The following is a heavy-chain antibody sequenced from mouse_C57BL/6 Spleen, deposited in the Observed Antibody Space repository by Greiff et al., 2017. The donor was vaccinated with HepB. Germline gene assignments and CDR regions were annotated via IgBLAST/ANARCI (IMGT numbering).Heavy chain of an antibody. CDR3: ARSDPLLEGYYAMDY. J-gene: IGHJ4*01. CDR2: INPSNGGT. D-gene: IGHD2-1*01. CDR1: GYTFTSYW. V-gene: IGHV1-53*01. Sequence: QVQLLQPGTELVKPGASVKLSCKASGYTFTSYWMHWVKQRPGQGLEWIGNINPSNGGTNYNEKFKSKATLTVDKSSSTAYMQLSSLTYEDSAVYCGARSDPLLEGYYAMDYWGQGTSVTVSS.